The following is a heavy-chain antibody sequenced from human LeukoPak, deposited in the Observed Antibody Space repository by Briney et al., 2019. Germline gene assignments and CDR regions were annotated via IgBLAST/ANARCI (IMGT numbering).Heavy chain of an antibody. V-gene: IGHV3-7*03. Sequence: GGSLRLSCAASGFIFSSYWMSWVRQAPGKGLEGVANIKQDGSEKYYVDSVKGRFTISRDNAKNSLYLQMNSLRAEDTAVYYCAKDSYYYDSSGYWMGSYYMDVWGKGTTVTVSS. CDR2: IKQDGSEK. D-gene: IGHD3-22*01. J-gene: IGHJ6*03. CDR3: AKDSYYYDSSGYWMGSYYMDV. CDR1: GFIFSSYW.